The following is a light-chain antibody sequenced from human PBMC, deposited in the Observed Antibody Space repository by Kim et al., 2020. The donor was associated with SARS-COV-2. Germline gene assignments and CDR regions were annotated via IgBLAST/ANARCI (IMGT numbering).Light chain of an antibody. J-gene: IGLJ3*02. CDR2: EDN. CDR3: QSYDSSNQV. V-gene: IGLV6-57*02. Sequence: GKTVTISCTGSSGSIASNYVQWYQQRPGSAPTTVIYEDNQRPSGVPDRFSGSIDSSSNSASLIISGLKTEDEADYYCQSYDSSNQVFGGGTQLTVL. CDR1: SGSIASNY.